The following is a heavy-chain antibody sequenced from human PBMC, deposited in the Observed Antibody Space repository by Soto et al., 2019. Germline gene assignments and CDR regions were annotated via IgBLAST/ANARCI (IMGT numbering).Heavy chain of an antibody. D-gene: IGHD3-10*01. Sequence: QVQLVQSGAEVKKPGASVKVSCKASGYIFTTYGISWVRQAPGQGLEWMGWISAYNGNTNYAQKFQGRVTMTTDASTSTAYMELRSLRSDDTAVYYFARFAMVRPNDYWGQGTLFTVSS. V-gene: IGHV1-18*01. CDR2: ISAYNGNT. CDR1: GYIFTTYG. CDR3: ARFAMVRPNDY. J-gene: IGHJ4*02.